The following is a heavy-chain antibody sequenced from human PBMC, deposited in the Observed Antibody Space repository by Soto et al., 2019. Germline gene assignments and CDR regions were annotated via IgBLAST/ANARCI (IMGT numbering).Heavy chain of an antibody. J-gene: IGHJ3*01. D-gene: IGHD6-19*01. CDR3: ARGGSSDWQVAFDF. V-gene: IGHV4-34*01. Sequence: TLSLTCDVEGGSLSGYFWNWISKSPGKGLEWIGKVNHNGRNNYNPSLKSRVTISLDMSKKQISLKLTSVTAADTAVYYCARGGSSDWQVAFDFWGQGTMVTVSS. CDR1: GGSLSGYF. CDR2: VNHNGRN.